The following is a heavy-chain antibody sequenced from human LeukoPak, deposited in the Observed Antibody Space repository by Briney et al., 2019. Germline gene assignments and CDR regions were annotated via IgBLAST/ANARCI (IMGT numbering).Heavy chain of an antibody. V-gene: IGHV3-7*01. Sequence: GGSLRLSCAASGFTFSSYWMSWVRQAPGKGLEWVANIKQDGSEKYYVDSVKGRFTISRDNAKNSLYLQMNSLRAEDTAVYYCAREGYCSSTSRLNHYYYGMDVWGQGTTVTVSS. CDR1: GFTFSSYW. CDR3: AREGYCSSTSRLNHYYYGMDV. CDR2: IKQDGSEK. J-gene: IGHJ6*02. D-gene: IGHD2-2*01.